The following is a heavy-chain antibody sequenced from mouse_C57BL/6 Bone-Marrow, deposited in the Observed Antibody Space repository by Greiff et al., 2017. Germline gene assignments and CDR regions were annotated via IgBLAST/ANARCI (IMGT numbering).Heavy chain of an antibody. CDR3: ARDDGSSGGYFDV. CDR2: ILPGSGST. Sequence: VQLQQSGAELMKPGASVKLSCKATGYTFTGYWIEWVKQRPGHGLEWIGEILPGSGSTTYNEKFTGNGTFTADTSSNTAYMQLSSLTTEDSAIYYCARDDGSSGGYFDVWGTGTTVTVSS. V-gene: IGHV1-9*01. J-gene: IGHJ1*03. CDR1: GYTFTGYW. D-gene: IGHD1-1*01.